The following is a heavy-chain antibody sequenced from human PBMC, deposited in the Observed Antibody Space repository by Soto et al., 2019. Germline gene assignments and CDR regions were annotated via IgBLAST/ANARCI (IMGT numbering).Heavy chain of an antibody. CDR3: ATWYGNHYFGLDV. CDR2: INPRGLTK. Sequence: VQLVESGGALLQPGGSLRLSCAASGYSFDAYSMNWVRQAPGKGLEWVSSINPRGLTKFYADSVRGRFTISRDDASSSLFLQMNNLRAEDTAVYYCATWYGNHYFGLDVWGQGPTVTVSS. J-gene: IGHJ6*02. V-gene: IGHV3-48*01. D-gene: IGHD6-13*01. CDR1: GYSFDAYS.